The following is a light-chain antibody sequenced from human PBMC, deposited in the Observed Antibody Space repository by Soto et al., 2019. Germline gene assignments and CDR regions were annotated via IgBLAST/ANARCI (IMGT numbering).Light chain of an antibody. CDR2: RNN. J-gene: IGLJ2*01. Sequence: QPVLTQPPSASGTPGQRVTISCSGSSSSIGSNYVYWYQQLPGTAPKLLIYRNNQRPSGVPDRFSGSKSGTSASLAISGLRSEDEADYYCAAWDDSLSGPLFGGGTKVTVL. V-gene: IGLV1-47*01. CDR3: AAWDDSLSGPL. CDR1: SSSIGSNY.